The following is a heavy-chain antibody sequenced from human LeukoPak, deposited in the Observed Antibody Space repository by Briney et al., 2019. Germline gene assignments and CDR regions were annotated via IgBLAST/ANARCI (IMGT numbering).Heavy chain of an antibody. CDR2: IYYSGST. CDR1: GGSISSGGYY. CDR3: ARVDGYESYYFDY. J-gene: IGHJ4*02. D-gene: IGHD5-24*01. Sequence: SETLSLTCTVSGGSISSGGYYWSWIRQHPGKGLEWIGYIYYSGSTYYNPSLKSRVTISVDTSKNQFSLKLSSVTAADTAVYYCARVDGYESYYFDYWGQGTLVTVSS. V-gene: IGHV4-31*03.